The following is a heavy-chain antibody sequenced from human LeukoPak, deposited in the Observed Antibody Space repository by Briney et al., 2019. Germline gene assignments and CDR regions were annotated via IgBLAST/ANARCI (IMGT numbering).Heavy chain of an antibody. Sequence: PSETLSLTCAVYGGSFSGYYWSWIRQPPGKGLEWIGEINHSGSTNYNPSLKSRVTISVDTSKNQFSLKLSSVTAADTAVYYCARGIYCSGGSCYSFWGQGTLVTVSS. CDR2: INHSGST. J-gene: IGHJ4*02. V-gene: IGHV4-34*01. D-gene: IGHD2-15*01. CDR3: ARGIYCSGGSCYSF. CDR1: GGSFSGYY.